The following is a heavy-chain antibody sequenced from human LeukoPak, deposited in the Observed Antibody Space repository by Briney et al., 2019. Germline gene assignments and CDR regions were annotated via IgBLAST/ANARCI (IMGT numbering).Heavy chain of an antibody. V-gene: IGHV5-51*01. CDR2: IYPSDSDT. D-gene: IGHD2-2*01. Sequence: GESLKISCKGSGYSFTSYWIGWVRQMPGKGLEWMGIIYPSDSDTRYSPSFQGQVTISADKSISTACLQWSSLKASDTAMYYCARRERYCSSISCYGVDYWGQGTLVTVSS. CDR3: ARRERYCSSISCYGVDY. J-gene: IGHJ4*02. CDR1: GYSFTSYW.